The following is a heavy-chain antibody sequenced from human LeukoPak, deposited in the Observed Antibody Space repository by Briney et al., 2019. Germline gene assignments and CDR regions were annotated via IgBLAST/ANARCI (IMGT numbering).Heavy chain of an antibody. CDR2: INESGRTT. Sequence: PGGSLRLSCAASGFTFSNYWIYWVRQAPGKGLVWVSRINESGRTTTYAGSVKGRFTISRDNAKNTVYLQMNSLRAEDTAVYYCAREGGTVTMYDYWGQGTLVTVSS. CDR1: GFTFSNYW. D-gene: IGHD4-11*01. V-gene: IGHV3-74*01. J-gene: IGHJ4*02. CDR3: AREGGTVTMYDY.